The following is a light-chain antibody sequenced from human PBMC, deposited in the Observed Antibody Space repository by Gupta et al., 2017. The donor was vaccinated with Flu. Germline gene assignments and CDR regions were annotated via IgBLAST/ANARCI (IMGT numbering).Light chain of an antibody. Sequence: DRATLSCRAIHNVYSNYLARYQQKPGQAPGLLIHGASSRAPGIPDRFSASWSWTDFSLTISLLEPEDFAVYYCHQYGRSPNTFGGGTKVEIK. V-gene: IGKV3-20*01. CDR3: HQYGRSPNT. J-gene: IGKJ4*01. CDR2: GAS. CDR1: HNVYSNY.